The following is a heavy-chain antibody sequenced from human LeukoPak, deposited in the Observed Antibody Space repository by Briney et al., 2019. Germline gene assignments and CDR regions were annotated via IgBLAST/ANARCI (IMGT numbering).Heavy chain of an antibody. D-gene: IGHD6-19*01. CDR3: ARDVHSSGWYQFDY. Sequence: SVKVSCKASGGTFSSYAISWVRQAPGQGLEWMGRIIPIFGTANYAQKFQGRVTITTDESTSTAYMELSSLRSEDTTVYYCARDVHSSGWYQFDYWGQGTLVTVSS. J-gene: IGHJ4*02. V-gene: IGHV1-69*05. CDR1: GGTFSSYA. CDR2: IIPIFGTA.